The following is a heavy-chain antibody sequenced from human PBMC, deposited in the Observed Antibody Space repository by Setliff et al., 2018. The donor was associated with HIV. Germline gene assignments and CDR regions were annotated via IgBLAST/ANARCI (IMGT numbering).Heavy chain of an antibody. CDR1: AYSFSKYG. Sequence: ASVKVSCKASAYSFSKYGISWARQAPGQGLEWMGWISGFNGNTKYGQNFQGRVTMTTDTSTTAVSMELTNLRSDDTAVYFCARMQAYYNFWRSTYYFDYWGQGTPVTVSS. V-gene: IGHV1-18*01. D-gene: IGHD3-3*01. CDR2: ISGFNGNT. CDR3: ARMQAYYNFWRSTYYFDY. J-gene: IGHJ4*02.